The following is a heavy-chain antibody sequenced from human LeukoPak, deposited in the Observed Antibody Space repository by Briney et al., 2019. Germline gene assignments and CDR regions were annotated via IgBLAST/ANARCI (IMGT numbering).Heavy chain of an antibody. D-gene: IGHD3-22*01. Sequence: WETLSLTCTVSGGSISSYYWSWIRQPPGKGLEWIGYIYYSGSTNYNTSLKSRVTISVDTSKNQFSLKLSSVTAADTAVYYCARGSAYYYDSSGYPTFDYWGQGTLVTVSS. CDR1: GGSISSYY. CDR3: ARGSAYYYDSSGYPTFDY. CDR2: IYYSGST. V-gene: IGHV4-59*01. J-gene: IGHJ4*02.